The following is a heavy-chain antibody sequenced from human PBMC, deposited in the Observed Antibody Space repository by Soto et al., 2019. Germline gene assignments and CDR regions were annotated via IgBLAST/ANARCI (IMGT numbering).Heavy chain of an antibody. J-gene: IGHJ6*02. Sequence: SQTLSLTCAISGDSVSSNSAAWNWIRQSPSRGLEWLGRTYYRSKWYNDYAVSVKSRITINPDTSKNQFSLQLNSVTPEDTAVYYCARVPTTLWFGELWSGYGMDVWGQGTTVTVSS. CDR2: TYYRSKWYN. CDR1: GDSVSSNSAA. V-gene: IGHV6-1*01. CDR3: ARVPTTLWFGELWSGYGMDV. D-gene: IGHD3-10*01.